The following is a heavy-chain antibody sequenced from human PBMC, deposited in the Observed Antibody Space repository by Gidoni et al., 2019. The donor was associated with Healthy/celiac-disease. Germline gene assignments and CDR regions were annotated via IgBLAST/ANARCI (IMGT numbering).Heavy chain of an antibody. CDR1: GFSFSSYA. J-gene: IGHJ6*02. CDR3: AKDYRLRRAEAYGMDV. CDR2: ISGSSGST. D-gene: IGHD4-17*01. Sequence: GGGLVHPGGSLRISCAASGFSFSSYALSWVRQAPGKGLEWVSAISGSSGSTYYADSVKGRFTISRDNTKNTLYLKMNSLRAEDTAVYYCAKDYRLRRAEAYGMDVWGQGTTVTVSS. V-gene: IGHV3-23*01.